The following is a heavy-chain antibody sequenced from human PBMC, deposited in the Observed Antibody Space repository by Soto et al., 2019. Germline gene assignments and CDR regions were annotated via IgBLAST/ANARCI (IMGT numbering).Heavy chain of an antibody. J-gene: IGHJ5*02. D-gene: IGHD3-16*02. V-gene: IGHV4-4*09. CDR3: AYYCLTIIGRVIRTAGFAL. CDR1: RGSISSYY. Sequence: LTCRASRGSISSYYWNWTRRAPGEGLDWIGYISNSGTSYYNPSLKSRVTISADMSKNQVSLKMTSETAADTAVYFCAYYCLTIIGRVIRTAGFALWGKGTPVTVSS. CDR2: ISNSGTS.